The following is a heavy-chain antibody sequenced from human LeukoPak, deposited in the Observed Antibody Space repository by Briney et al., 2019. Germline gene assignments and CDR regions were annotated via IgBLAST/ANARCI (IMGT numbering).Heavy chain of an antibody. D-gene: IGHD2-15*01. CDR2: IYYSGST. CDR1: GGSISSYY. J-gene: IGHJ4*02. Sequence: PSETLSLTCTVSGGSISSYYWSWIRQPPGKGLEWIGYIYYSGSTNYNPSLKSRVTISVDTSKNQFSLKLSSVTAADTAVYYCARYCSGGSCYPRGSFDYWGQGTLVTVSS. CDR3: ARYCSGGSCYPRGSFDY. V-gene: IGHV4-59*12.